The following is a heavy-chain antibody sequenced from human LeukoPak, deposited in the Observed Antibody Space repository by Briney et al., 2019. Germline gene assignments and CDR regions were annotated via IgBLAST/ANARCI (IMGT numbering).Heavy chain of an antibody. J-gene: IGHJ4*02. CDR2: IYYSGST. V-gene: IGHV4-31*03. CDR3: ARVLGIAVAGPQIFDY. Sequence: PSETLSLTCTVSGGSISSGGYYWSWIRQRPGKGLEWIGYIYYSGSTYYNPSLKSRVTISVDTSKNQFSLKLSSVTAADTAVYYCARVLGIAVAGPQIFDYWGQGTLVTVSS. D-gene: IGHD6-19*01. CDR1: GGSISSGGYY.